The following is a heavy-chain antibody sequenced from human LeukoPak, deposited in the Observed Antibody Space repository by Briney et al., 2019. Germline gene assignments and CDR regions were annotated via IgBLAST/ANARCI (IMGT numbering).Heavy chain of an antibody. CDR3: ATDLRAVAGYYYYGMDV. CDR1: GYTLTELS. D-gene: IGHD6-19*01. J-gene: IGHJ6*02. CDR2: FDPEDGET. V-gene: IGHV1-24*01. Sequence: ASVKVSCKVSGYTLTELSMHWVRQAPGKGLEWTGGFDPEDGETIYAQKFQGRVTMTEDTSTDTAYMELSSLRSEDTAVYYCATDLRAVAGYYYYGMDVWGQGTTVTVSS.